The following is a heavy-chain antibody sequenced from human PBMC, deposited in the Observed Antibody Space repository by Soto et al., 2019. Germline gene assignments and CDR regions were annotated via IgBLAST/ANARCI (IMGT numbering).Heavy chain of an antibody. Sequence: QVQLVQSGAEVKKPGSSVKVSCKASGGTFSSYTISWVRQAPGQGLEWMGRIIPILGIANYAQKFQGRVTITADKSTSTAYMELSSLRSEDTAVYYCARDSATVTTSLQHWGQGTLVTVSS. V-gene: IGHV1-69*08. J-gene: IGHJ1*01. CDR3: ARDSATVTTSLQH. CDR2: IIPILGIA. D-gene: IGHD4-17*01. CDR1: GGTFSSYT.